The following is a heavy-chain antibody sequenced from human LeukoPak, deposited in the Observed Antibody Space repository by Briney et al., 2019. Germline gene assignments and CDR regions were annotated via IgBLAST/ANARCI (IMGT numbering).Heavy chain of an antibody. J-gene: IGHJ5*02. CDR3: AKDRSPTVTEGWFDP. CDR1: GFTFDDYG. CDR2: INWNGGST. V-gene: IGHV3-20*04. Sequence: GGSLRLSCAASGFTFDDYGMSWVRQAPGKGLEWVSGINWNGGSTGYADSVKGRFTISRDNAKNSLYLQMNSLRAEDTALYYCAKDRSPTVTEGWFDPWGQGTLVTVSS. D-gene: IGHD4-17*01.